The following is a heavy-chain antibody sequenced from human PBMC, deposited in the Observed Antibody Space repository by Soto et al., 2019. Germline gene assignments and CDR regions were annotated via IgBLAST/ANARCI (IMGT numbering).Heavy chain of an antibody. D-gene: IGHD2-15*01. V-gene: IGHV1-69*13. CDR3: AKRYCSGGSCYSSYYYGMDG. CDR2: IIPIFGTA. Sequence: SVKVSCKASGGTFSSYAISWERQAPGQGLEWMGGIIPIFGTANYAQKFQGRVTITADESTSTAYMELSSLRSEDTAGYYCAKRYCSGGSCYSSYYYGMDGGGKGTRVTVPS. J-gene: IGHJ6*04. CDR1: GGTFSSYA.